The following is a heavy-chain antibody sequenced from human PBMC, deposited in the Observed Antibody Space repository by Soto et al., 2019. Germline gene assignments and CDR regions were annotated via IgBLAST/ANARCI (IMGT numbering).Heavy chain of an antibody. J-gene: IGHJ1*01. CDR3: ARKTIRATGAT. Sequence: XXTLSLTCTVSGGSISSGGYYWSWIRQHPGKGLEWIGXIYYSXSTNYNKSLEXXVTISIDXXKKQFSLSMTSVTAADTAVYYCARKTIRATGATWGQGTLVTVSS. CDR2: IYYSXST. CDR1: GGSISSGGYY. D-gene: IGHD2-2*02. V-gene: IGHV4-39*07.